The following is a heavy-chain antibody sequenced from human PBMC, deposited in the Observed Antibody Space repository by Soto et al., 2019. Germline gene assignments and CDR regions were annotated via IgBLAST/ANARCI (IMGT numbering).Heavy chain of an antibody. J-gene: IGHJ6*02. CDR2: IYYSGST. CDR1: GGSISSGDYY. Sequence: QVQLQESGPGLVKPSQTLSLTCTVSGGSISSGDYYWSWIRQPPGKGLEWIGYIYYSGSTYYNPSLKSRVTISVYTSKNQLALKLSSVNSADTTVSYCAIDRDHNYGMDVWGQGTTVTVSS. CDR3: AIDRDHNYGMDV. D-gene: IGHD3-10*01. V-gene: IGHV4-30-4*01.